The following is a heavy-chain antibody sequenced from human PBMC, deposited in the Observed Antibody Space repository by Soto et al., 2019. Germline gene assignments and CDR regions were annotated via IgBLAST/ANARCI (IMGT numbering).Heavy chain of an antibody. J-gene: IGHJ4*02. CDR3: ARELYYYFDY. D-gene: IGHD3-10*01. CDR1: GFTFSSYS. Sequence: GGSLRLSCAASGFTFSSYSMSWVRQAPGKGLEWLSAISGSGGSTYYADSVKGRFTISRDNSKNTLYLQMNSLRAEDTAVYYCARELYYYFDYWGQGTLVSVSS. CDR2: ISGSGGST. V-gene: IGHV3-23*01.